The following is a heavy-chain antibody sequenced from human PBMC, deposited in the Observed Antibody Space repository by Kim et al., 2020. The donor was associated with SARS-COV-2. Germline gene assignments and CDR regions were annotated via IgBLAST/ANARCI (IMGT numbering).Heavy chain of an antibody. V-gene: IGHV3-74*01. J-gene: IGHJ4*02. CDR3: ARVMAGLSVPPGY. D-gene: IGHD2-8*01. Sequence: YEDAVKGRFSISRDKAKNTLYLQMNSLRVKETAVYYCARVMAGLSVPPGYWGQGTLVTVSS.